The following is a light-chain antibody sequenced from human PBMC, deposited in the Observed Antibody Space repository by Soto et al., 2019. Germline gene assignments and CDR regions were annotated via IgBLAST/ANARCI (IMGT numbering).Light chain of an antibody. J-gene: IGKJ1*01. CDR3: QQYNSYSQT. Sequence: DIQMTQSPSTLSASVGDRVTITCRASQSISSWLAWYQQKPGKAPKLLLNDASSLESGVPSRFSGSGSGTEFTLTISSLQPDDFATYYCQQYNSYSQTFGQGTKVEIK. CDR2: DAS. V-gene: IGKV1-5*01. CDR1: QSISSW.